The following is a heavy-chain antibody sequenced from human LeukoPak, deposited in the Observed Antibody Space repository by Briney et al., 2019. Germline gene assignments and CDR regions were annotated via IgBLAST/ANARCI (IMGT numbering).Heavy chain of an antibody. Sequence: AGGSLRLSCAACGFHFSSHARWWLRQAPGKGLEWVSSIDISGGSTYYADSAEGRFTISRDNSKNTLYLQMNGLRVEDTALYYCANEVRPNDYWGQGTLVTVSS. CDR3: ANEVRPNDY. V-gene: IGHV3-23*01. J-gene: IGHJ4*02. CDR2: IDISGGST. D-gene: IGHD1-1*01. CDR1: GFHFSSHA.